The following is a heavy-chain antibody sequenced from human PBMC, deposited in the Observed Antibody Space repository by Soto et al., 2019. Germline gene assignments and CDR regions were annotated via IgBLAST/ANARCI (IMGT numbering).Heavy chain of an antibody. J-gene: IGHJ4*02. D-gene: IGHD3-22*01. CDR2: SYHSGST. Sequence: SETRSLTCTVSGGSISSGDYYWMWIRHPPGKGLEWLGYSYHSGSTYYNPSLKSRVTISVDTSKNQFSLSLRSMTAADKAAYYCARGGGYDSFDFWGQGVLVTV. CDR3: ARGGGYDSFDF. CDR1: GGSISSGDYY. V-gene: IGHV4-30-4*01.